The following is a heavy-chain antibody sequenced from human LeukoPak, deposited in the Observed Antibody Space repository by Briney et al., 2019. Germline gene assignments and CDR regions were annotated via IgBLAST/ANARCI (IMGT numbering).Heavy chain of an antibody. CDR3: IVVVEPPDSDGFDV. J-gene: IGHJ3*01. CDR2: INADGSTT. D-gene: IGHD1-14*01. Sequence: GGSLRLSCAASGFTFGNSWVRWVRQAPGKGLVWVSLINADGSTTSYADSVKGRFTISRDNARNTLSLEMNSLTIEDTAVYYCIVVVEPPDSDGFDVWGQGTMITVSS. V-gene: IGHV3-74*01. CDR1: GFTFGNSW.